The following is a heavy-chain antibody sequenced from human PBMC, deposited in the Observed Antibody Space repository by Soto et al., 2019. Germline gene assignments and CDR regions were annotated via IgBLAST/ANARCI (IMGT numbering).Heavy chain of an antibody. Sequence: GGSLRLSCAASGFPFSCSAMHWVRQASGKGLEWVCRIRSKANSYAKAYAASVKGRFTISRDDSKNTAYLQMNSLKTEDTAVYYCTRLKAVAGTSDAFDIWGQGTMVTVSS. J-gene: IGHJ3*02. D-gene: IGHD6-19*01. CDR1: GFPFSCSA. V-gene: IGHV3-73*01. CDR2: IRSKANSYAK. CDR3: TRLKAVAGTSDAFDI.